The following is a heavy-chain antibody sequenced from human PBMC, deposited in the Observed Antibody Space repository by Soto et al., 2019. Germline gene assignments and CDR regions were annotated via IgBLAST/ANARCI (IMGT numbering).Heavy chain of an antibody. CDR1: GFAFSDYY. D-gene: IGHD5-12*01. CDR3: ARERNGYNSIFDY. J-gene: IGHJ4*02. CDR2: ISSTSRYT. V-gene: IGHV3-11*05. Sequence: GGSLRLSCAASGFAFSDYYMSWIRQAPGKGLGWVSYISSTSRYTNYADSVKGRFTISRDNAKNSLFLQMNSLRADDTAVYYCARERNGYNSIFDYWGQGTLVTVSS.